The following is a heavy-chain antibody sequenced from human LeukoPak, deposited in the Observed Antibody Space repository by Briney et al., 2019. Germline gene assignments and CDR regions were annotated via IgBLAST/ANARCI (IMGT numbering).Heavy chain of an antibody. J-gene: IGHJ4*02. CDR2: ISAYNGNT. Sequence: ASVKVSCKASGYTFTSYGISWVRQAPGQGLEWMGWISAYNGNTNYAQKLQGRVTMTTDTSTSTAYMELRSLRSDDTAVYYCARDRMGVVPAVESEFDYWGERTLVTVSS. V-gene: IGHV1-18*04. CDR3: ARDRMGVVPAVESEFDY. CDR1: GYTFTSYG. D-gene: IGHD2-2*01.